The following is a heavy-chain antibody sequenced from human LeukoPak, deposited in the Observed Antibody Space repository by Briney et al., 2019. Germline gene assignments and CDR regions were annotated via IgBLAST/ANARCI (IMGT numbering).Heavy chain of an antibody. Sequence: PGGSLRLSCAASGFTFSSYSMNWVRQAPGKGLEWVSSISSSSSSIYYADSLKGRFTISRDKRKNSLYLRMNSLRAEDTAVYYCARASGDIVETATMGSYWGQGTLVTVSS. V-gene: IGHV3-21*01. CDR1: GFTFSSYS. CDR3: ARASGDIVETATMGSY. CDR2: ISSSSSSI. D-gene: IGHD5-18*01. J-gene: IGHJ4*02.